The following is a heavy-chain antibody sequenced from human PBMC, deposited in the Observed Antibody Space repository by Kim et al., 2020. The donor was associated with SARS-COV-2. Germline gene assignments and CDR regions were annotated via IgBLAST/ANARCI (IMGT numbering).Heavy chain of an antibody. CDR3: AKDHPSSGWPTFDS. CDR2: VNNGGNA. V-gene: IGHV3-23*01. CDR1: GFTFSRYA. Sequence: GGSLRLSCAASGFTFSRYAMSWVRQAPGKGPEWIAAVNNGGNAYYANFARGRFTVSRDNSRNTLDLQMNSLTAEDTALYFCAKDHPSSGWPTFDSWGQG. J-gene: IGHJ4*02. D-gene: IGHD6-19*01.